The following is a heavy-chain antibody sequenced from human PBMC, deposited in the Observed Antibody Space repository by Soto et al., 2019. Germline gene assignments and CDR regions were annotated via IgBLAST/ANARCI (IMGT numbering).Heavy chain of an antibody. V-gene: IGHV1-69*13. CDR3: ARVGYCSGGSCSSPFDY. CDR1: GGTFSIYA. D-gene: IGHD2-15*01. Sequence: SVKVSCKASGGTFSIYAISWVRQAPGQGLEWMGGIIPIFGTANYAQKFQGRVTITADESTSTAYMELSSLRSEDTAVYYCARVGYCSGGSCSSPFDYWGQGTLVTVSS. J-gene: IGHJ4*02. CDR2: IIPIFGTA.